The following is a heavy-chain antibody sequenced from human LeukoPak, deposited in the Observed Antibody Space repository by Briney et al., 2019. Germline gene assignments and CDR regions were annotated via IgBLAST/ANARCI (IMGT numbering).Heavy chain of an antibody. Sequence: PSETLSLTCTVSGGSICSYYWSWIRQPPGKGLEWIGYIYYSGSTNYNPSLKSRVTISVDTSKNQFSLKLSSVTAADTAVYYCAREWFGAGGFGYWGQGTLVTVSS. CDR2: IYYSGST. V-gene: IGHV4-59*01. D-gene: IGHD3-10*01. CDR3: AREWFGAGGFGY. CDR1: GGSICSYY. J-gene: IGHJ4*02.